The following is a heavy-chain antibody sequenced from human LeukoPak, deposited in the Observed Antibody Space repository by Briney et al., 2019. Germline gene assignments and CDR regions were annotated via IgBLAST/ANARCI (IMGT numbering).Heavy chain of an antibody. V-gene: IGHV1-18*01. J-gene: IGHJ5*02. CDR3: ARLITGTTEGLVGWFDP. Sequence: ASVKVSCKASGYTFTSYGISWVRQAPGQGLEWMGWISAYNGNTNYAQKLQGRVTMTTDTSTSTAYMELRSLRSDDTAVYYCARLITGTTEGLVGWFDPWGQGTLVTVSS. CDR2: ISAYNGNT. D-gene: IGHD1-7*01. CDR1: GYTFTSYG.